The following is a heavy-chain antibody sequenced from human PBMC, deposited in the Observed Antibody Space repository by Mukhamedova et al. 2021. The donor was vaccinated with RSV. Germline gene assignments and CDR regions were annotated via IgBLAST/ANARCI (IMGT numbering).Heavy chain of an antibody. V-gene: IGHV3-15*01. Sequence: GLEWVARIKSYTDGGTTDYAAPVKGRFTISRDDSKNTFYLQMNSLKVEDTALYYCASYDYYYRPRAFDYWGQGVLVTVSS. CDR3: ASYDYYYRPRAFDY. D-gene: IGHD2-21*02. J-gene: IGHJ4*02. CDR2: IKSYTDGGTT.